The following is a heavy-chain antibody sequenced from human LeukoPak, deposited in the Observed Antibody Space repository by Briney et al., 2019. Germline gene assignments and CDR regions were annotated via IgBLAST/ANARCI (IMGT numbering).Heavy chain of an antibody. CDR1: GGSISSGDYY. CDR3: ASADYYGPGSYPPFDY. CDR2: IYYSGST. D-gene: IGHD3-10*01. Sequence: SQTLSLTCTVSGGSISSGDYYWSWIRQPPGKGLEWIGYIYYSGSTYYNPSLKSRVTISVDTSKNQFSLKLSSVTAADTAVYYCASADYYGPGSYPPFDYWGQGTLVTVSS. J-gene: IGHJ4*02. V-gene: IGHV4-30-4*08.